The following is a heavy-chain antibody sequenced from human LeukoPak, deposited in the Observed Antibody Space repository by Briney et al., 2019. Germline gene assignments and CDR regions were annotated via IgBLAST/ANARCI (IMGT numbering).Heavy chain of an antibody. CDR1: GYTFTSYG. J-gene: IGHJ4*02. V-gene: IGHV1-18*01. D-gene: IGHD5-18*01. CDR3: AREYLGDTAMVNRFDY. CDR2: ISAYNGNT. Sequence: AASVKVSCKASGYTFTSYGISWVRQAPGQGLEWMGWISAYNGNTNYAQKLQGRVTMTTDASTSTAYMELRSLRSDATAVYYCAREYLGDTAMVNRFDYWGQGTLVTVSS.